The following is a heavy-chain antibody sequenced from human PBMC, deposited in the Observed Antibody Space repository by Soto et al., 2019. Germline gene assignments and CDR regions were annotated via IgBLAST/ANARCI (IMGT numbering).Heavy chain of an antibody. D-gene: IGHD3-16*01. CDR3: ARGEGSGSNALGQ. CDR2: IQDGGSI. V-gene: IGHV3-66*01. J-gene: IGHJ4*02. CDR1: GFSVSNNY. Sequence: EVLLEESGGDLVQPGGSLRLSCAASGFSVSNNYMTWVRQVPGKGLEWVSVIQDGGSITYADSVRDRFTISGDSAKNTVFLQISSLRPEDTAVYFCARGEGSGSNALGQWGQGTLVTVSS.